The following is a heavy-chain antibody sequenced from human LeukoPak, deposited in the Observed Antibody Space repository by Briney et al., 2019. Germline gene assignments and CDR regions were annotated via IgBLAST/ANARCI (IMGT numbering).Heavy chain of an antibody. J-gene: IGHJ4*02. CDR1: GGSFSGYY. CDR2: INHSGST. V-gene: IGHV4-34*01. Sequence: PSETLSLTCAVYGGSFSGYYWSWIRQPPGKGLEWIGEINHSGSTNYNPSLKSRVTISVDTSKNQFSLKLSSVTAADTAVYYCARVVGATTGRGHKTNFDYWGQGTLVTVSS. D-gene: IGHD1-26*01. CDR3: ARVVGATTGRGHKTNFDY.